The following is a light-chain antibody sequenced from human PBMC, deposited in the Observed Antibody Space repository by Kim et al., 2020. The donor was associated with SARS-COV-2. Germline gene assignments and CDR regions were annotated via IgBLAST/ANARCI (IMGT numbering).Light chain of an antibody. V-gene: IGKV3-11*01. CDR3: QQRGSWPPAVT. CDR1: HNVGIN. J-gene: IGKJ4*01. CDR2: DAA. Sequence: PGEGATLSCRDRHNVGINLAWYQQTAGQSPRLLIYDAAMRAAGSPDRFSGSGSGTDFTLTIGSLAPEDFAIYYCQQRGSWPPAVTFGGGTKVDIK.